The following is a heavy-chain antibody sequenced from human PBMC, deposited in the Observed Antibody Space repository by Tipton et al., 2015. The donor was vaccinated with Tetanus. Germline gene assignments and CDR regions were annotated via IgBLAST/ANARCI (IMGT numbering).Heavy chain of an antibody. CDR1: GYTFTGYY. J-gene: IGHJ6*02. CDR3: ARDRGDYIYYGMDV. Sequence: QLVQSGAELKKPGASLKVSCKASGYTFTGYYMYRVRQAPGQGLEWVGWIDPNSGGTIYAQNFQGRVTMTRDTSISTVYMELSRLRSDDTAVYYCARDRGDYIYYGMDVWGPGTAVTVSS. CDR2: IDPNSGGT. D-gene: IGHD3-22*01. V-gene: IGHV1-2*02.